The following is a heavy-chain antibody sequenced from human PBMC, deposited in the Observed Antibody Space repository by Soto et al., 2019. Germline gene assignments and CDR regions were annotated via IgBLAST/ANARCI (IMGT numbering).Heavy chain of an antibody. D-gene: IGHD2-15*01. V-gene: IGHV3-30-3*01. CDR1: GFTFSSYA. Sequence: GGSLRLSCAASGFTFSSYAMHWVRQAPGKGLEWVAVISYDGSNKYYADSVKGRFTISRDNSKDTLYLQMNSLRAEDTAVYYCARDFSRQIVVVAATDAFDIWGQGTMVTVSS. CDR2: ISYDGSNK. CDR3: ARDFSRQIVVVAATDAFDI. J-gene: IGHJ3*02.